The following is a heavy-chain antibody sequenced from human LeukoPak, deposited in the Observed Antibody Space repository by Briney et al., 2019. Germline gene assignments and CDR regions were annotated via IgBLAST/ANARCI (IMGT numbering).Heavy chain of an antibody. Sequence: ASVTVSCKASGYTFTGYYVHWARQAPGQRLEWMGRNNPNSGGTNYAQKFQGRVTMTRDTSISTAYMELSRLRSDDTAVYYCARSTSVWPPDLYRLDYWGQGTLVTVSS. D-gene: IGHD1-14*01. CDR2: NNPNSGGT. V-gene: IGHV1-2*06. CDR3: ARSTSVWPPDLYRLDY. CDR1: GYTFTGYY. J-gene: IGHJ4*02.